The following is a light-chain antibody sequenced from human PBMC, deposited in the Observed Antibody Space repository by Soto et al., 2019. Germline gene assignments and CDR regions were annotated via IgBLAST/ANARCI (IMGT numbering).Light chain of an antibody. CDR1: SSDVGSYNL. Sequence: VLTQPASVSGSPGQSITISCTGTSSDVGSYNLVSWYQQHPGKAPKLMIYEGSKRPSGVSNRFSGSKSGNTASLTISGLQAEDEADYYCCSYAGSSTYVFGTGTKLTVL. CDR3: CSYAGSSTYV. V-gene: IGLV2-23*01. CDR2: EGS. J-gene: IGLJ1*01.